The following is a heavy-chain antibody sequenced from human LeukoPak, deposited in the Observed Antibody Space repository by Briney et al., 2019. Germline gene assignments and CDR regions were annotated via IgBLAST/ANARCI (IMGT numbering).Heavy chain of an antibody. V-gene: IGHV3-48*03. CDR3: AKYYYDSSGPDAFDI. J-gene: IGHJ3*02. D-gene: IGHD3-22*01. CDR2: ISGSGSTI. Sequence: PGGSLRLPCAASGFTFSSYEMNWVRQAPGKGLEWVSYISGSGSTIYYADSVKGRFTISRDNSKNTLYLQMNSLRAEDTAVYYCAKYYYDSSGPDAFDIWGQGTMVIVSS. CDR1: GFTFSSYE.